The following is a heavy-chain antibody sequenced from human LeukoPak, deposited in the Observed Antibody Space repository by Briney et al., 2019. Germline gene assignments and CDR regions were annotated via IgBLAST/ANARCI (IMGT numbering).Heavy chain of an antibody. V-gene: IGHV1-2*02. CDR3: ARGAAAGIMFDY. J-gene: IGHJ4*02. D-gene: IGHD6-13*01. CDR2: INPNSGGT. CDR1: GYTFTSYG. Sequence: GASVKVSCKASGYTFTSYGISWVRQAPGQGLEWMGWINPNSGGTNYAQKFQGRVTMTRDTSISTAYMELSRLRSDDTAVYYCARGAAAGIMFDYWGQGTLVTVSS.